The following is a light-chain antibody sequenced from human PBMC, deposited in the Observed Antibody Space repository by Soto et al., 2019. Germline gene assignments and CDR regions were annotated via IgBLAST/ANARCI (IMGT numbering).Light chain of an antibody. J-gene: IGKJ1*01. CDR2: GAS. Sequence: EVVMTQSAAALSVSPGERVTLSCRASQSVRSNLAWYQQKPVQSPRLLIYGASTRATGIPARFSGSGSGTEFTLTISSLQSEDFAVYYCQQRSNWPTFGQGTKVAIK. V-gene: IGKV3-15*01. CDR1: QSVRSN. CDR3: QQRSNWPT.